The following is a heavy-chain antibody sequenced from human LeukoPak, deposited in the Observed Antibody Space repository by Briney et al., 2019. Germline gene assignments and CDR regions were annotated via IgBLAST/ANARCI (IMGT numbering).Heavy chain of an antibody. V-gene: IGHV3-7*01. CDR3: ARGADLGATITGAFDI. D-gene: IGHD5-24*01. Sequence: GGSLRLSCAASGFTFSRYWMSWVRQAPGEGLEWVASIKQDGSEKYYVDSVKGRFTISRDNSKNSMYLQMNSLRAEETALYFCARGADLGATITGAFDIWGQGTMVTVSS. CDR2: IKQDGSEK. J-gene: IGHJ3*02. CDR1: GFTFSRYW.